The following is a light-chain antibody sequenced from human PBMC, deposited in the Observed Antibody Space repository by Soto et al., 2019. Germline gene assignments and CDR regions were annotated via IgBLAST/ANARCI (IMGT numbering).Light chain of an antibody. CDR3: QQYNNWPLT. CDR1: QGVSSN. Sequence: EVVMTQSPATLSVSLGDRATLSCRASQGVSSNLAWYQQKPGQGPRLLIYGASTRATGIPARFSGSGSGTEFTLTISSLQSEDFAVYSCQQYNNWPLTFGGGTKVDIK. J-gene: IGKJ4*01. CDR2: GAS. V-gene: IGKV3-15*01.